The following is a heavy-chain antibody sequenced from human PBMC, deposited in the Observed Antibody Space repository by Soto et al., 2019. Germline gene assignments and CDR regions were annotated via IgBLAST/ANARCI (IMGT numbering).Heavy chain of an antibody. D-gene: IGHD1-26*01. Sequence: PSETLSLTCTFSGGSISSGGYYLSWIRQHPGKGLEWIGYIYYSGSTYYNPSLKSRVTISVDTSKNQFSLKLSSVTAADTAVYYCARARLRSEIDPWGQGTLVTVSS. V-gene: IGHV4-31*03. CDR3: ARARLRSEIDP. CDR1: GGSISSGGYY. J-gene: IGHJ5*02. CDR2: IYYSGST.